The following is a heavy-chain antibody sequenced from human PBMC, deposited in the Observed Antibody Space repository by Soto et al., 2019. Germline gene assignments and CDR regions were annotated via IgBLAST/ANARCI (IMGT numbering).Heavy chain of an antibody. V-gene: IGHV4-30-4*01. CDR3: AGQPTAGSFYDLGSYYYYYGMDV. D-gene: IGHD3-16*01. Sequence: SETLSLTCTFSGGSISSGDYYWNWIRQPPGKGLEWIGNIYYSGNTDCNPSLKSRVTISVDTSKNQFSLNLSSVTAADSAVYYCAGQPTAGSFYDLGSYYYYYGMDVWGQGTTVTVSS. CDR1: GGSISSGDYY. J-gene: IGHJ6*02. CDR2: IYYSGNT.